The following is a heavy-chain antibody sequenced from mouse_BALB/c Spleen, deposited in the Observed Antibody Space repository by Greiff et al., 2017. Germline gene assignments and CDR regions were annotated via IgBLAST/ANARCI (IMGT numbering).Heavy chain of an antibody. Sequence: EVKLMESGPGLVKPSQSLSLTCTVTGYSITSDYAWTWIRQFPGNKLEWMGYISYSGSTSYNPSLKSRISITRDTSKNQFFLQLNSVTTEDTATYYCARSPPYYGNAMDYWGQGTSVTVSS. D-gene: IGHD1-1*01. CDR1: GYSITSDYA. V-gene: IGHV3-2*02. CDR2: ISYSGST. J-gene: IGHJ4*01. CDR3: ARSPPYYGNAMDY.